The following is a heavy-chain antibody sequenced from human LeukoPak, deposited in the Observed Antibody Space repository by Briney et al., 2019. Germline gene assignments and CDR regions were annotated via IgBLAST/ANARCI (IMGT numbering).Heavy chain of an antibody. V-gene: IGHV4-59*08. D-gene: IGHD3-22*01. CDR2: IYYSGST. Sequence: SETLSLTCAVYGGSFSGYYWSWIRQPPGKGLEWIGYIYYSGSTNYNPSLKSRVTISVDTSKNQFSLKLSSVTAADTAVYYCARGGYYDSSGYPFDYWGQGTLVTVSS. CDR3: ARGGYYDSSGYPFDY. J-gene: IGHJ4*02. CDR1: GGSFSGYY.